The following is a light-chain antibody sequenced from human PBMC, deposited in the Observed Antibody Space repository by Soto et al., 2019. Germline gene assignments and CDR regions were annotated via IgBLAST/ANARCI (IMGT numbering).Light chain of an antibody. CDR2: GAY. CDR3: QQYNNWHT. V-gene: IGKV3-15*01. CDR1: QSVSSN. Sequence: EIVMTQSPATLSVSPGERATLSCRASQSVSSNLAWYQQKPGQAPRLLIYGAYTRATGIPARFSGSGSGREFTLTISSLQSEDFAVYYCQQYNNWHTFGGGTKVEIK. J-gene: IGKJ4*01.